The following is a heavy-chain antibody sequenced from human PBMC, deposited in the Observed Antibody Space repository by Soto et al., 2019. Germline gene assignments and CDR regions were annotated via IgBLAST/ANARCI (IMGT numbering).Heavy chain of an antibody. D-gene: IGHD2-15*01. J-gene: IGHJ6*02. CDR1: SGSISSGDFY. CDR2: IYSRGST. Sequence: SETLSLTCTVSSGSISSGDFYWSWIRQPPGKGLEWIGYIYSRGSTYYNPSLKSRVFISMDTSKNQLSLNLTSVTAADTAVYYCARDPGYRNSYYAMDVWGQGTTVTVSS. CDR3: ARDPGYRNSYYAMDV. V-gene: IGHV4-30-4*01.